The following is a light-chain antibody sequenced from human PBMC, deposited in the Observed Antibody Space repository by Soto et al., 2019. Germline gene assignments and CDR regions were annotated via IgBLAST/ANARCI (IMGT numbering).Light chain of an antibody. V-gene: IGLV1-40*01. CDR1: SSNIGATYD. J-gene: IGLJ1*01. Sequence: HSVLTQPPSVSGAPGQWVTISCSGSSSNIGATYDVHWYQQLPGTAPKLLIYGNNNRPSGVPDRFSGSKSGTPASLAIAGLQAEDDADYYCHCYYRSLSAYVFGTGTKVTVL. CDR2: GNN. CDR3: HCYYRSLSAYV.